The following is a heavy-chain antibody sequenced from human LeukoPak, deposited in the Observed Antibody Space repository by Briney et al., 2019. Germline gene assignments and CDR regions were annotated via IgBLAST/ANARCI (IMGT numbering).Heavy chain of an antibody. CDR1: GFTFSSFE. CDR2: ISSSGHTI. J-gene: IGHJ4*02. CDR3: ARGYDSSGSIFDY. Sequence: PGGSLRLSCAASGFTFSSFEMNWVRQAPGKGREWVSYISSSGHTIYYADSVKGRFTISRDNAKNSLYLQMNSLRGEDTAVYYCARGYDSSGSIFDYWGQGILVTVSS. V-gene: IGHV3-48*03. D-gene: IGHD3-22*01.